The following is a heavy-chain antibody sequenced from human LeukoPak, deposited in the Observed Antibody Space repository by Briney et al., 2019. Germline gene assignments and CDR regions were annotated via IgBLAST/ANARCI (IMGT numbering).Heavy chain of an antibody. J-gene: IGHJ4*02. V-gene: IGHV3-23*01. D-gene: IGHD1-26*01. Sequence: LPGGALRLSCAASGFTFRTYGMSWVRQAPGKGLEWVSAISGSGFGTYYADSMKGRFTISRDNSKNTLYLQMNSLRTEDTALYYCAQDIRPGRTGSWIDHWGQGTLVTVSS. CDR3: AQDIRPGRTGSWIDH. CDR1: GFTFRTYG. CDR2: ISGSGFGT.